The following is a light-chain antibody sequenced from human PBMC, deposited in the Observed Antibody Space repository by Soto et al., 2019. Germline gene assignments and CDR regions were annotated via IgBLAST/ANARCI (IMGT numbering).Light chain of an antibody. CDR1: SSDVGSYNL. V-gene: IGLV2-23*02. J-gene: IGLJ3*02. CDR3: CSYAGSSTLV. CDR2: EVS. Sequence: QSVLTQPASVSGSPGQSITISCTGTSSDVGSYNLVSWYQQHPGKAPKLMIYEVSKRPSGVSNRFSGSKSGNTASLTISGLKAEDEAAYYCCSYAGSSTLVFGGGTKLTVL.